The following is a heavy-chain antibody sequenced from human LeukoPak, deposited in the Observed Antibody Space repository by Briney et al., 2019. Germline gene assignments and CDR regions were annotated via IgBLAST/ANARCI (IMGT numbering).Heavy chain of an antibody. J-gene: IGHJ3*02. D-gene: IGHD1-26*01. V-gene: IGHV1-69*05. CDR3: ARDLGDSGSYYDAFDI. Sequence: SVKVSCKASGYTFTSYDINWVRQAPGQGLEWMGGIIPIYGTPHSAQKFQGRVTITTDESTSTAYMELSSLRSEDTAVYYCARDLGDSGSYYDAFDIWGQGTMVTVSS. CDR2: IIPIYGTP. CDR1: GYTFTSYD.